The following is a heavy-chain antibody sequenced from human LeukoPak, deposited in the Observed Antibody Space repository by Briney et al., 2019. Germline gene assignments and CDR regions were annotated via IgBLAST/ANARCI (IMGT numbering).Heavy chain of an antibody. CDR2: IYTSGST. D-gene: IGHD2-21*02. CDR3: ARLGGGDDY. Sequence: PSQTLSLTCTVSGGSISSGSYYWSWIRQPAGKGLEWIGRIYTSGSTNYNPSLKSRVTISVDTSKNQFSLKLSSVTAADTAVYYCARLGGGDDYWGQGTLVTVSS. V-gene: IGHV4-61*02. CDR1: GGSISSGSYY. J-gene: IGHJ4*02.